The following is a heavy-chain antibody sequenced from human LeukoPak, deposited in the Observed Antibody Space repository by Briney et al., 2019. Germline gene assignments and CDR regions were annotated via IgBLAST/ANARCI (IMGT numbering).Heavy chain of an antibody. Sequence: SETLSLTCAVYGGSFSGYYWSWIRQPPGKGLEWIGEINHSGSTNYNPSLKSRVTISVDTSKNQFSLKLSSVTAADTAVYYCARGWFGELGYWDQGTLVTVSS. CDR2: INHSGST. J-gene: IGHJ4*02. CDR3: ARGWFGELGY. V-gene: IGHV4-34*01. D-gene: IGHD3-10*01. CDR1: GGSFSGYY.